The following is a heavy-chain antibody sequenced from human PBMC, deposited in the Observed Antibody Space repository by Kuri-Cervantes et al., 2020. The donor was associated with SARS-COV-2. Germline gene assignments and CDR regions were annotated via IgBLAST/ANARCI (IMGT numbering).Heavy chain of an antibody. V-gene: IGHV4-39*07. CDR3: ARGVGAVTIDY. CDR1: GGSISSSSYY. Sequence: SETLSLTCTVSGGSISSSSYYWGWIRQPPGKGLEWIGSIYYSGSTYYNPSLKSRVTISVDTSKNQFSLKLSSVTAADTAVYYCARGVGAVTIDYWGQGTLVTVSS. J-gene: IGHJ4*02. D-gene: IGHD4-17*01. CDR2: IYYSGST.